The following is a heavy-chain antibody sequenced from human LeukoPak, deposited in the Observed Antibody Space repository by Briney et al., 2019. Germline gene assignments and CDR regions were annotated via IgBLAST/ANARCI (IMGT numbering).Heavy chain of an antibody. CDR1: GGTFSSYA. Sequence: ASVKVSCKASGGTFSSYAISWVRQAPGQGLEWMGGIIPIFGTANYAQKFQGRVTITTDESTSTAYMELSSLRSEDTAVYYCARPSGYDSSGYLAHWGQGTLVTVSS. CDR2: IIPIFGTA. V-gene: IGHV1-69*05. D-gene: IGHD3-22*01. J-gene: IGHJ4*02. CDR3: ARPSGYDSSGYLAH.